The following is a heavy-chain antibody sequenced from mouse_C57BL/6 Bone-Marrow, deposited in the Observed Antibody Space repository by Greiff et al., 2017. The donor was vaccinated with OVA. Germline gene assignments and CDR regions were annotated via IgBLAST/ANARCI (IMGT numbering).Heavy chain of an antibody. CDR3: AREGYAWFAY. J-gene: IGHJ3*01. CDR2: IHPNSGST. V-gene: IGHV1-64*01. CDR1: GYTFTSYW. D-gene: IGHD2-2*01. Sequence: QVQLKQPGAELVKPGASVKLSCKASGYTFTSYWMHWVKQRPGQGLEWIGMIHPNSGSTNYNEKFKSKATLTVDKSSSTAYMQLSSLTSEDSAVYCCAREGYAWFAYWGQGTLVTVSA.